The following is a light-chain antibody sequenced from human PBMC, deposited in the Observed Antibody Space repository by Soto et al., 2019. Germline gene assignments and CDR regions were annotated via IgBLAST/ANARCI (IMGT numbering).Light chain of an antibody. V-gene: IGKV1-33*01. CDR2: DAS. J-gene: IGKJ2*01. CDR3: QQSDNLHWS. CDR1: QDISNY. Sequence: DIQMTQSPSSLSASVGDRVTITCQASQDISNYLNWYQQKPGKAPKLLIYDASNFETLFPSRVSGSGSGTDFTFTISILQTEVIATYSCQQSDNLHWSFGQGTKLEIK.